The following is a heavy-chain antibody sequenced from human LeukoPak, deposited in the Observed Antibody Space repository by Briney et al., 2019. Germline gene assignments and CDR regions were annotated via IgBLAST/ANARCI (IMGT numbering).Heavy chain of an antibody. CDR2: INHSGST. V-gene: IGHV4-34*01. CDR1: GGSFSGYY. J-gene: IGHJ4*02. Sequence: SETLSLTCAVYGGSFSGYYWSWIRQPPGKGLEWIGEINHSGSTNYNPSLKSRVTISVDTSKNQFSLKLSSVTAADTAVYYCARALTGRGCYFDYWGQGTLVTVSS. D-gene: IGHD3-10*01. CDR3: ARALTGRGCYFDY.